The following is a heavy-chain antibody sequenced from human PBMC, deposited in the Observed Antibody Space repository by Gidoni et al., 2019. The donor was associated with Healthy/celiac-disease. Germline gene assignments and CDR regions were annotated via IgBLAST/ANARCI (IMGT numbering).Heavy chain of an antibody. CDR3: AKDPYSSSWYPAEYFQH. J-gene: IGHJ1*01. D-gene: IGHD6-13*01. Sequence: EVQLLESGGGLVQPGGSLRLSCAASGYTFSSYAMSWVRQAPGKGLEWVSAISGSGGSTYYADSVKGRFTISRDNSKNTLYLQMNSLRAEDTAVYYCAKDPYSSSWYPAEYFQHWGQGTLVTVSS. CDR2: ISGSGGST. V-gene: IGHV3-23*01. CDR1: GYTFSSYA.